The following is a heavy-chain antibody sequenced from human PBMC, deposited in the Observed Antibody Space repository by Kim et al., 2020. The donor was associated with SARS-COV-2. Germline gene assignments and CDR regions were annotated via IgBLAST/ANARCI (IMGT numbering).Heavy chain of an antibody. D-gene: IGHD2-2*01. CDR2: ISASGDRI. CDR3: AKGNTASCYSGVDV. V-gene: IGHV3-23*01. CDR1: EFTFSSYA. Sequence: RGSLRLSCAASEFTFSSYAMNWVRQAPGKGLEWVSVISASGDRIFYANSVKGRFTISRDNSKNTLYLQMNSLRAEDTALYYCAKGNTASCYSGVDVWGQGTTVAVSS. J-gene: IGHJ6*02.